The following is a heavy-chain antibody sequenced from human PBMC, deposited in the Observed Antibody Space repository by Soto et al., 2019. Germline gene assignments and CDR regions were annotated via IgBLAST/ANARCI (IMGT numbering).Heavy chain of an antibody. CDR2: MNPDGSAI. J-gene: IGHJ4*02. CDR3: VRLGGFSESDY. Sequence: EVQLVESGGGLVQPGGSLRLSCVVSGFTFSSSWMHWVRQGPGKGLVWVSRMNPDGSAINYADSVKGRFTTSRDNAKNILYLQMNSLRAEDTAVYYCVRLGGFSESDYWGQGTLVTVSS. D-gene: IGHD5-12*01. CDR1: GFTFSSSW. V-gene: IGHV3-74*01.